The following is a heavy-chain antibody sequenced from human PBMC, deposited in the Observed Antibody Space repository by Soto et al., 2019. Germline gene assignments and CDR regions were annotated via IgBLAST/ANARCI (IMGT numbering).Heavy chain of an antibody. D-gene: IGHD3-10*01. Sequence: LRLSCAASGFIVRSNYMTWVRQAPGKGLEWVSVIYSSGNIYYPDSVKGRFTTSRDNSQNTFFLQMNSLRAEDTAVYYCARDSGMIRGNYGMDVWGQGTTVTVSS. V-gene: IGHV3-53*01. CDR1: GFIVRSNY. CDR3: ARDSGMIRGNYGMDV. J-gene: IGHJ6*02. CDR2: IYSSGNI.